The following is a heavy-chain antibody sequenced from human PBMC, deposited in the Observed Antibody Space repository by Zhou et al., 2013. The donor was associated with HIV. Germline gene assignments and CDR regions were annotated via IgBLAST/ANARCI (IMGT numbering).Heavy chain of an antibody. CDR3: ARRGSWGDHNNMIRGGLDV. CDR1: GGTFSSYV. Sequence: QVQLVQSGAEVKKPGSSVKVSCKASGGTFSSYVISWVRQAPGQGLEWMGRIIPIFGTANYAQKFQGRVTITADESTSTAYMELSSLRSEDTAVYYCARRGSWGDHNNMIRGGLDVWGRGTTVTVSS. V-gene: IGHV1-69*13. CDR2: IIPIFGTA. J-gene: IGHJ6*02. D-gene: IGHD3-10*01.